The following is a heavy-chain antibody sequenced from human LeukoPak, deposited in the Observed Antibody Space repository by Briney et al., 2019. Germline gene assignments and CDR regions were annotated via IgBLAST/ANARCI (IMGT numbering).Heavy chain of an antibody. CDR2: IYSGGST. Sequence: GGSLRLSCAASGFTVSSNYMSWVRQAPGKGLEWVSVIYSGGSTYYADSVKGRFTISRDNSKNTLYLQMNSLRAEDTAVYYCAKQPLSGWRKLNFDYWGQGTLVTVSS. CDR3: AKQPLSGWRKLNFDY. CDR1: GFTVSSNY. D-gene: IGHD6-19*01. J-gene: IGHJ4*02. V-gene: IGHV3-66*04.